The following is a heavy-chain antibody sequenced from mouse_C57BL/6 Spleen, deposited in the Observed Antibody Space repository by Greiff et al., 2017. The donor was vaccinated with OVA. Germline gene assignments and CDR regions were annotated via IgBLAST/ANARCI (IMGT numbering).Heavy chain of an antibody. CDR3: TRPTGYAMDY. Sequence: QVQLKESGAELVRPGASVTLSCKASGYTFTDYEMHWVKQTPVHGLEWIGAIDPETGGTAYNQKFKGKAILTADKASSTAYMELRSLTSEDSAVYYCTRPTGYAMDYWGQGTSVTVSS. CDR1: GYTFTDYE. CDR2: IDPETGGT. V-gene: IGHV1-15*01. D-gene: IGHD1-1*01. J-gene: IGHJ4*01.